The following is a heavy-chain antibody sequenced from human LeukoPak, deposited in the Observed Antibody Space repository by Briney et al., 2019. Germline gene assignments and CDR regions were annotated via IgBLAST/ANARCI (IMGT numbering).Heavy chain of an antibody. CDR3: ARCLSSDYSADY. J-gene: IGHJ4*02. D-gene: IGHD4-17*01. CDR1: GYTFTAYY. V-gene: IGHV1-2*02. CDR2: INPNSGGT. Sequence: GASVKVSCKTSGYTFTAYYIHWVRQAPGQGLEWMGWINPNSGGTNYAQKFQGRVTMTRDTSISTAYMELSRLRSDDTAVYYCARCLSSDYSADYWGQGTLVTVSS.